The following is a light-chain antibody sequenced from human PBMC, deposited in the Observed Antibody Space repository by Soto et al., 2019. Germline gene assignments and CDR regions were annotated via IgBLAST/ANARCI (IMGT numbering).Light chain of an antibody. J-gene: IGKJ1*01. CDR2: DAS. CDR1: QDISSY. Sequence: DIQMTQSPSSLSASVGDRVTITCQASQDISSYLNWYQQKPGKAPKLLIYDASSLESGVPSRFSGSGSGTEFTLTISSLQPDDFATYYCQQYNSYSRTFGQGTKVDI. V-gene: IGKV1-5*01. CDR3: QQYNSYSRT.